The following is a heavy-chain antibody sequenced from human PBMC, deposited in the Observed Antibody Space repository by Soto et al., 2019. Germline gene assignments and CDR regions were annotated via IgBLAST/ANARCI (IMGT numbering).Heavy chain of an antibody. Sequence: EVQLLESGGGLVQPGGSLRLSCTASEFTFRNNAMSGVRKAPGRGLEWVSAIGASGAGTHYSDSVKGRFTISRDNSKNTVYVQMNSLRAEDTGVYYCAKCAVLSATSGGWCNWFGPWGQGTLVTVSS. CDR3: AKCAVLSATSGGWCNWFGP. CDR2: IGASGAGT. J-gene: IGHJ5*02. V-gene: IGHV3-23*01. D-gene: IGHD2-21*01. CDR1: EFTFRNNA.